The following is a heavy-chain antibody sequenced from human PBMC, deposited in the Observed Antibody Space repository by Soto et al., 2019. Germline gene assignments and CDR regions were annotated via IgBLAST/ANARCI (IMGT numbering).Heavy chain of an antibody. V-gene: IGHV4-39*01. CDR1: GGSISSSSYY. J-gene: IGHJ4*02. Sequence: SETLSLTCTVSGGSISSSSYYWGWIRQPPGKGLEWIGSVYYSGTTYYNPSLKSRVTISVDTSKNQFSLKLSSVTAADTSVYYCARIDYYYDSGNDYWGQGTLVTVSS. CDR3: ARIDYYYDSGNDY. D-gene: IGHD3-10*01. CDR2: VYYSGTT.